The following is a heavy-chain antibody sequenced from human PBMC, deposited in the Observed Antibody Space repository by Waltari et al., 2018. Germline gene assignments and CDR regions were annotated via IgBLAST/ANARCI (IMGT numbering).Heavy chain of an antibody. CDR2: ISNDGTDK. J-gene: IGHJ6*02. V-gene: IGHV3-30*18. CDR3: AKGLWELPPYYYYVMDV. Sequence: QVQLVESGGGVVQPGGSLSLYWGASGFHFHSFGMNWVRRAPGKGLECVALISNDGTDKYYGASVKGRFTISRDNSRNTVHLQMDSLRAEDTAVYYCAKGLWELPPYYYYVMDVWGQGTTVTVSS. D-gene: IGHD1-7*01. CDR1: GFHFHSFG.